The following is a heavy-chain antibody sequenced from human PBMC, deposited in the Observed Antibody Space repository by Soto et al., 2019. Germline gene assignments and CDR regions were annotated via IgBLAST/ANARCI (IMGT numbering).Heavy chain of an antibody. V-gene: IGHV4-59*01. Sequence: SEALCLTWTVSGGSISSYYWSWSRQPPGKGLEWIGYIYYSGSTNYNPSLKSRVTISVDTSKNQFSLKLSSVTAADTAVYYCARNMWYYYDSSGYYYFDAFDIWGQGTMDSVSS. CDR2: IYYSGST. CDR3: ARNMWYYYDSSGYYYFDAFDI. D-gene: IGHD3-22*01. J-gene: IGHJ3*02. CDR1: GGSISSYY.